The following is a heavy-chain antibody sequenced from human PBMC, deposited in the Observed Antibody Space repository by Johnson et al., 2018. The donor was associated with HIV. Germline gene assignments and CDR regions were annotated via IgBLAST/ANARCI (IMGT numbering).Heavy chain of an antibody. CDR1: GLIFSRSW. D-gene: IGHD1-1*01. Sequence: EVQLVESGGGLIQPGGSLRLSCEASGLIFSRSWMHWVRQAPGKGLVWVSRSNSDGTSTSYADSVKGRFTISTDKAKNTLHMQMNSLRVEDTAVYYCARDPDGTTGTTYPDASFDIWGQGTMVTFSS. V-gene: IGHV3-74*01. J-gene: IGHJ3*02. CDR2: SNSDGTST. CDR3: ARDPDGTTGTTYPDASFDI.